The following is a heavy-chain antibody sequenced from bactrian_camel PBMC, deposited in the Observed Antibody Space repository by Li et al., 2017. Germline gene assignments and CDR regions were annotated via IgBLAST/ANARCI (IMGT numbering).Heavy chain of an antibody. CDR3: AASDLGIPYLLTGLQPDEFNS. CDR1: GITWGYQC. J-gene: IGHJ6*01. Sequence: HVQLVESGGGSVQAGRSLRVSCVTSGITWGYQCMGWFRQTPGNEREGIASIFTGGVSTFYADSVKGRFTISLDNAKNTVDLQMNDLKPEDTAVYYCAASDLGIPYLLTGLQPDEFNSWGQG. V-gene: IGHV3S63*01. CDR2: IFTGGVST. D-gene: IGHD3*01.